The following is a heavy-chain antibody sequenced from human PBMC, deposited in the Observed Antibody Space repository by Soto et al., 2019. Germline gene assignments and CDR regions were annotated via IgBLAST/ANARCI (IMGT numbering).Heavy chain of an antibody. CDR2: IKEDGSEE. CDR3: AGDRIDVATAFTYDY. D-gene: IGHD6-19*01. Sequence: EVQLVESGGGLVQPGGSLRLSCAASGFTFTTYWMSWVRQAPGKGLEWVANIKEDGSEEYYVDSVRGRLTISRDNVKNSRDLQMSSLRAADTALYYCAGDRIDVATAFTYDYWCQGILVTVST. V-gene: IGHV3-7*03. J-gene: IGHJ4*02. CDR1: GFTFTTYW.